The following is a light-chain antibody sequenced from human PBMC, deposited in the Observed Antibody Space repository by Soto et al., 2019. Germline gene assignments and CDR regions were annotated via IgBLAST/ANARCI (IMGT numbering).Light chain of an antibody. Sequence: QTVVTQEPSLTVSPGGTVTLTCATSTGAVTSGYYPNWFQQKPGQAPRALIYSTNNKYSWTPARFSGSLLGGKAALTLSGVQHEDEADYYCLLYYGGQLGVFGGGTKMPVL. J-gene: IGLJ2*01. V-gene: IGLV7-43*01. CDR1: TGAVTSGYY. CDR2: STN. CDR3: LLYYGGQLGV.